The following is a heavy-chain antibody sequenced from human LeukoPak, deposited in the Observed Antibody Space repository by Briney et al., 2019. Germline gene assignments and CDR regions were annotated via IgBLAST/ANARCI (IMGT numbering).Heavy chain of an antibody. V-gene: IGHV3-48*03. J-gene: IGHJ4*02. CDR3: ARVGYGGNSEFDY. CDR1: GFTFSSYA. CDR2: ISSSGSTI. Sequence: GGSLRLSCAASGFTFSSYAMGWVRQAPGKGLEWVSSISSSGSTIYYADSVEGRFTISRDNAKNSLYLQMNSLRAEDTAVYYCARVGYGGNSEFDYWGQGTLVTVSS. D-gene: IGHD4-23*01.